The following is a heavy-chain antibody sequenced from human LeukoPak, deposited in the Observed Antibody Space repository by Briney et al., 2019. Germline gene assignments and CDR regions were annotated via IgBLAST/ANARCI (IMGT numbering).Heavy chain of an antibody. CDR2: INGDGSNT. CDR1: GFTFSNYW. CDR3: ARLKGYCRGGSCYSYYFDF. J-gene: IGHJ4*02. D-gene: IGHD2-15*01. Sequence: GRSLRLSCVASGFTFSNYWMHWVRQAPGKGLVWVSRINGDGSNTRYADSVQGRFTISRDNAKNTLVLQMNSLRVEDTAVYYCARLKGYCRGGSCYSYYFDFWGQGTLVTVSS. V-gene: IGHV3-74*01.